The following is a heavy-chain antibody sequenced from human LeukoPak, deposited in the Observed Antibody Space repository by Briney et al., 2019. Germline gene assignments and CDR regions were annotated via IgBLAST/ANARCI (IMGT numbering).Heavy chain of an antibody. Sequence: GGSLRLSCAASGFTFSSYSMNWVRQAPGKGLEWVSYISSSSSTIYYADSVKGRFTISRDNAKNSLYLQMNSLRAEDTAVYYCARGGSAWELPIDYWGQGTLVIVSS. J-gene: IGHJ4*02. CDR2: ISSSSSTI. V-gene: IGHV3-48*01. CDR3: ARGGSAWELPIDY. CDR1: GFTFSSYS. D-gene: IGHD3-10*01.